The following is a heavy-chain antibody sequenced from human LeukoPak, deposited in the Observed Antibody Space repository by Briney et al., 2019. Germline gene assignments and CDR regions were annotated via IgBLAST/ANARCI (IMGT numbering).Heavy chain of an antibody. D-gene: IGHD3-22*01. Sequence: ASVKVSCKASGYMFTTYAMNWVRQAPGQGLEWMGWISAYNGNTNYAQKLQGRVTMTTDTSTSTAYMELRSLRSDDTAVYYCARSHYYDSSGKYFDLWGRGTLVTVSS. J-gene: IGHJ2*01. V-gene: IGHV1-18*01. CDR3: ARSHYYDSSGKYFDL. CDR2: ISAYNGNT. CDR1: GYMFTTYA.